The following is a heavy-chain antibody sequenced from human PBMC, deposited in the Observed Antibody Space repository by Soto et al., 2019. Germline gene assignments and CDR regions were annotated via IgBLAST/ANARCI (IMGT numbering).Heavy chain of an antibody. Sequence: GGSLRLSCAASGFTFSSYSMNWVRQAPGKGLEWVSYISSSSSTIYYADSVKGRFTISRDNAKNSLYLQMNSLRDEDTAVYYCARDTVARGVIITTYYYGMDVWGQGTTVTVSS. CDR1: GFTFSSYS. CDR2: ISSSSSTI. CDR3: ARDTVARGVIITTYYYGMDV. J-gene: IGHJ6*02. V-gene: IGHV3-48*02. D-gene: IGHD3-10*01.